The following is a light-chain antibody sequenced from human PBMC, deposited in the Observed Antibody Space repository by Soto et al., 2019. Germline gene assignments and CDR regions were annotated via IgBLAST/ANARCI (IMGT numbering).Light chain of an antibody. CDR1: QSVGSY. Sequence: EIVLTQSPATLSLSPGERATLSCRASQSVGSYFAWYQQKPGQAPRLLIYDAFSRATGIPARFSGSGSGTAFTLTISSLEPEDFAVYICQQRSSWPLTFGGGTMVEIK. J-gene: IGKJ4*01. V-gene: IGKV3-11*01. CDR2: DAF. CDR3: QQRSSWPLT.